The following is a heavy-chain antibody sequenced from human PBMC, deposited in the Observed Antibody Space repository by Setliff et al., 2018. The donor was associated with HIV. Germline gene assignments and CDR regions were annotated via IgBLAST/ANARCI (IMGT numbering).Heavy chain of an antibody. CDR1: GGSISSGGYY. CDR3: ARDPRSSGFDY. J-gene: IGHJ4*02. D-gene: IGHD3-22*01. Sequence: PSETLSLTCTVSGGSISSGGYYWSWIRQHPGKGLEWIGYIYYSGSTYYNPSLKSRVTISVDTSKNQFSLKLSSVTAADTAVYYCARDPRSSGFDYWGQGTLVTISS. V-gene: IGHV4-31*03. CDR2: IYYSGST.